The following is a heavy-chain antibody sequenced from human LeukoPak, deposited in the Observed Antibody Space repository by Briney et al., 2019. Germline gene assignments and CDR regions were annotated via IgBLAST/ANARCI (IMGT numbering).Heavy chain of an antibody. J-gene: IGHJ4*02. D-gene: IGHD4-17*01. CDR1: GVSLNDYY. Sequence: SETLSLACAVSGVSLNDYYWSWVRQTPGKGLEWIGEINHSGYTNDSPSLKSRVTLSIDTSRKQFSLNLRSVTVADTGIYYCTRMTTGHDYWGQGTLVTVSS. CDR2: INHSGYT. CDR3: TRMTTGHDY. V-gene: IGHV4-34*01.